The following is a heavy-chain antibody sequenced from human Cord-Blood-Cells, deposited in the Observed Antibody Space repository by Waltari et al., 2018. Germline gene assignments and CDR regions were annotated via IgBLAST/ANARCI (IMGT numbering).Heavy chain of an antibody. D-gene: IGHD2-2*02. J-gene: IGHJ3*02. V-gene: IGHV4-4*02. CDR3: ARGYCSSTSCYNAFDI. CDR2: LYHSGST. CDR1: GGSIRSSNW. Sequence: QVQLQESGPGLVKPSGPLSLTCAVSGGSIRSSNWWRWVRQPPGKGLEWIGELYHSGSTNYNPSLKSRVTISVDKSKNQFSLKLSSVTAADTAVYYCARGYCSSTSCYNAFDIWGQGTMVTVSS.